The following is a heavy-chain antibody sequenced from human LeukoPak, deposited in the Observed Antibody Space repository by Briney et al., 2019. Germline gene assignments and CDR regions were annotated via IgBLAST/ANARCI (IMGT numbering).Heavy chain of an antibody. Sequence: GGSLRLSCATSGFTFSSSWMSWVRQAPGKGLECVANIKEDGREKYYVDSVKGRFTTSRDNAKNSLYLQMSSLRAEDTAVYYCARGGRPDYWGQGTLVTVSS. CDR1: GFTFSSSW. V-gene: IGHV3-7*01. CDR2: IKEDGREK. D-gene: IGHD3-10*01. J-gene: IGHJ4*02. CDR3: ARGGRPDY.